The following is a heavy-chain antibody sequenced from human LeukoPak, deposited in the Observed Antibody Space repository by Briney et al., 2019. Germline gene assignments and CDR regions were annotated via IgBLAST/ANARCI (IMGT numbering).Heavy chain of an antibody. CDR1: GFTFSSYW. V-gene: IGHV3-7*01. Sequence: HSGGSLRLSCAASGFTFSSYWMSWVRQAPGKGLEWVANIKQDGSEKYYVDSVKGRFTISRDNAKNSLYLQMNSLRAEDTAVYYCAREGIAAAATSYYYGMDVWGQGTTVTVSS. CDR2: IKQDGSEK. J-gene: IGHJ6*02. D-gene: IGHD6-13*01. CDR3: AREGIAAAATSYYYGMDV.